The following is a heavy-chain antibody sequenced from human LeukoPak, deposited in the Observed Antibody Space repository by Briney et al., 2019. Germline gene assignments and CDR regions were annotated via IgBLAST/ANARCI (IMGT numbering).Heavy chain of an antibody. V-gene: IGHV3-21*01. CDR3: ARDRIAYYDKGGFDS. CDR1: GFTFSTYT. CDR2: ISTGSSYI. D-gene: IGHD3-22*01. J-gene: IGHJ5*01. Sequence: PGGSLRLSCAASGFTFSTYTMNWVRQAPGKGLEWVSSISTGSSYIYYADSVRGRFTISRDNAKNSLYLQMNNLRAADTAVYYCARDRIAYYDKGGFDSWGQGTLVTVSS.